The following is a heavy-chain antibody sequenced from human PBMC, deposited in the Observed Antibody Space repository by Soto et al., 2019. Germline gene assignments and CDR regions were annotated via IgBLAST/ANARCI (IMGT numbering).Heavy chain of an antibody. CDR2: IWYDGSNK. V-gene: IGHV3-33*01. D-gene: IGHD5-18*01. CDR3: SRELNTAMVPRAFDY. J-gene: IGHJ4*02. Sequence: GGSLRLSCAASGFTFSSYGMHWVRQAPGKGLEWVAVIWYDGSNKYYAGSVKGRFTISRDNSKNTLYLQMNSLRAEDTAVYYCSRELNTAMVPRAFDYWGQGTLVTVSS. CDR1: GFTFSSYG.